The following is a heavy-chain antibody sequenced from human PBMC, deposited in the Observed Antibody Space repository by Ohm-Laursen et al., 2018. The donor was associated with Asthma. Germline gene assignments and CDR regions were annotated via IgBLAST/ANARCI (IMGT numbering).Heavy chain of an antibody. J-gene: IGHJ4*02. CDR2: IWYDGGYK. V-gene: IGHV3-33*01. CDR3: ASRGYDSSGYYQEHY. CDR1: GFSFSKYG. Sequence: SLRLSCAASGFSFSKYGIHWVRQAPGKGLEWVAVIWYDGGYKDNADSVKGRFTISRDNSKNMLYLQMNSLRDEDTAVYYCASRGYDSSGYYQEHYWGQGTLVTVSS. D-gene: IGHD3-22*01.